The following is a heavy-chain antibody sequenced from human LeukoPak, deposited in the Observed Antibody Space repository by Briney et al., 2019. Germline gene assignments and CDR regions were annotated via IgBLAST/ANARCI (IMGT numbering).Heavy chain of an antibody. CDR1: GFTFNSYA. V-gene: IGHV3-30*04. CDR2: ISYDGSNK. J-gene: IGHJ4*02. Sequence: GRSLRLSCEASGFTFNSYAIHWVRQAPGKGLEWVAVISYDGSNKYYAESGKGRFSISRGNSKNTLYLQMNSLRTEDTAVYYCVRDRGDGYNQIDYWGQGTLVTVSS. D-gene: IGHD5-24*01. CDR3: VRDRGDGYNQIDY.